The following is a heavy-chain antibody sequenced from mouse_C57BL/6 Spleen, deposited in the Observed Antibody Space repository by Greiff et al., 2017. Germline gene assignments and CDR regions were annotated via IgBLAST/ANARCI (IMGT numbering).Heavy chain of an antibody. CDR3: ARDYYGSPFAY. CDR2: IYPGDGDT. J-gene: IGHJ3*01. V-gene: IGHV1-80*01. Sequence: VQLQQSGAELVKPGASVKISCKASGYAFRSYWMNWVKQRPGTGLEWIGQIYPGDGDTNYNGKFKGKATLTADKSSSTASMQLNSLTSEDSAVDSWARDYYGSPFAYWGQGTLVTVAA. D-gene: IGHD1-1*01. CDR1: GYAFRSYW.